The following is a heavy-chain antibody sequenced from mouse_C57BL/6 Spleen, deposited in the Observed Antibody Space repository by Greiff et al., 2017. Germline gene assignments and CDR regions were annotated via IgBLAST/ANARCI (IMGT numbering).Heavy chain of an antibody. CDR2: IDPSDSYT. Sequence: QVQLQQPGAELVKPGASVKLSCKASGYTFTSYWMQWVKQRPGQGLEWIGEIDPSDSYTNYNQKFKGKATLTVDTSSSTAYMQLSSLTSEDSAVYYCARSMITTTWFAYWGQGTLVTVSA. CDR1: GYTFTSYW. CDR3: ARSMITTTWFAY. V-gene: IGHV1-50*01. D-gene: IGHD2-4*01. J-gene: IGHJ3*01.